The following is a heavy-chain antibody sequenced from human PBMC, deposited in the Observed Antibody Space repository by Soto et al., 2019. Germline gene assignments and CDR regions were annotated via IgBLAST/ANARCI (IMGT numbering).Heavy chain of an antibody. CDR2: ISSSSSYI. CDR3: ASPYYDFWSGYYDAFDI. V-gene: IGHV3-21*01. D-gene: IGHD3-3*01. Sequence: PGGSMRPSCAASGFTFSSYSMNLVRQAPGKGLEWVSCISSSSSYISYADSVKGRFPISRDNAKDSLYLQMNSLRAEDTAVYYCASPYYDFWSGYYDAFDIWGQGTMVTVSS. J-gene: IGHJ3*02. CDR1: GFTFSSYS.